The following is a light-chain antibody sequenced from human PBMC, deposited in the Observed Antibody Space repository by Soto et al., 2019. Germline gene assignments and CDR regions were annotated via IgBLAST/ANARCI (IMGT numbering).Light chain of an antibody. CDR3: QQYNNWPRT. CDR2: DAS. CDR1: QSVSSSY. J-gene: IGKJ1*01. Sequence: EIVLTQSPGTLSVSPGERATLSFMSSQSVSSSYLAWYQQKPGQAPRLLIYDASTRAPGIPARFSGSGSATEFTLTISSLQSEDFAVYYCQQYNNWPRTFGQGTKVDIK. V-gene: IGKV3-15*01.